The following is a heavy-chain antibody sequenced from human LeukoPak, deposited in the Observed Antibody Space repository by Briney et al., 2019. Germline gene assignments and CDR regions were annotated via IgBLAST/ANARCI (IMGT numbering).Heavy chain of an antibody. Sequence: PGGSLRLSCAASGFTFGTYSMNWVRQAPGKGLEWVSYISSSSSTKYYADSVKGRFTISRDNSKNTLYLQMNSLRGEDMAIYYCARDFGWLSGFDYWGQGTLVTVSS. CDR3: ARDFGWLSGFDY. V-gene: IGHV3-48*01. D-gene: IGHD3-9*01. J-gene: IGHJ4*02. CDR1: GFTFGTYS. CDR2: ISSSSSTK.